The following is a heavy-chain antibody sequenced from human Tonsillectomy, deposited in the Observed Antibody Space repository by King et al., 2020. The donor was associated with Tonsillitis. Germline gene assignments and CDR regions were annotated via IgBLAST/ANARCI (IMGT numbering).Heavy chain of an antibody. J-gene: IGHJ6*02. CDR3: IRDEIPRYYYYGLDV. CDR2: IKSNASGGTT. Sequence: VQLVESGGGLVKPGRSLRLSCTASGFTFGDYAMSWFRQAPGKGLEWVGFIKSNASGGTTEYAASVKGRFTISRDDSKSIAYLQMNSLKTEDTAGYYCIRDEIPRYYYYGLDVWGQGTTVTVSS. V-gene: IGHV3-49*05. CDR1: GFTFGDYA. D-gene: IGHD5-24*01.